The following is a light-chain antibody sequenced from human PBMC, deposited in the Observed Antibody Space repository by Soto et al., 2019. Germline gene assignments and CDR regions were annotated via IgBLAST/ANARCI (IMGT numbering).Light chain of an antibody. J-gene: IGKJ2*01. V-gene: IGKV3-15*01. CDR1: ESLSTY. CDR3: QSYNDWPFS. CDR2: GAS. Sequence: ERVMTQSPAALSVSPGERVTLSCRASESLSTYLAWYQHKPGQAPRLLIYGASTKATGIPARFSGSGSATDFTLTISSLQSEDFAVYYCQSYNDWPFSFGQGTKVDIK.